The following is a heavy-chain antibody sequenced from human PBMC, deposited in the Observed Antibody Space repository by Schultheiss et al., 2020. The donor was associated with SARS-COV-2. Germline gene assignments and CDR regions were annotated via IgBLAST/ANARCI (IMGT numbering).Heavy chain of an antibody. CDR2: IWYDGSNK. Sequence: GGSLGLSCAASGFVFSSYGMHWVRQAPGKGLEWVAIIWYDGSNKYYADSVKGRFTISRDNSKNTLYLQMNSLRAEDTAVYYCAKDRFVLRFLGWFDPWGQGTLVTVSS. D-gene: IGHD3-3*01. J-gene: IGHJ5*02. CDR1: GFVFSSYG. V-gene: IGHV3-33*06. CDR3: AKDRFVLRFLGWFDP.